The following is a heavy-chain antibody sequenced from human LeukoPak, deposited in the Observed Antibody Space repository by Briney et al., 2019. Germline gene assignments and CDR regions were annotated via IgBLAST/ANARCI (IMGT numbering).Heavy chain of an antibody. V-gene: IGHV3-9*01. CDR1: GFTFDDYA. Sequence: GGSLRLSCAASGFTFDDYAMHWVRQAPGKGLEWVSGISWNSGSIGYADSVKGRFTISRDNAKNSLYLQMNSLRAEDTALYYCWKRSSSRGDYFDYWGQGTLVTVSS. CDR3: WKRSSSRGDYFDY. D-gene: IGHD6-6*01. CDR2: ISWNSGSI. J-gene: IGHJ4*02.